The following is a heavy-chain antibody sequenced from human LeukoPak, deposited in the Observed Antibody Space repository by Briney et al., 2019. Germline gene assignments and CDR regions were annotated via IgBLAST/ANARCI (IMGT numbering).Heavy chain of an antibody. CDR3: ARVRVTVTTLDY. CDR2: ISSSGSTM. D-gene: IGHD4-17*01. J-gene: IGHJ4*02. V-gene: IGHV3-48*03. CDR1: GFTFSSYE. Sequence: GGSLRLSCAASGFTFSSYEMNWVRQAPGKGLEWVSYISSSGSTMYYADSVKGRFTVSRDNAKNSLFLQMNSLRAEDTAVYYCARVRVTVTTLDYWGQGALVTVSS.